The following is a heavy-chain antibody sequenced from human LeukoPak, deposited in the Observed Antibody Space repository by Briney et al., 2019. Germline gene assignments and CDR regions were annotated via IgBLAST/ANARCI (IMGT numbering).Heavy chain of an antibody. J-gene: IGHJ3*02. CDR3: ARDCSGGTCYAFDI. CDR1: GYSISSGYY. Sequence: SETLSLTCVVSGYSISSGYYWGWIRQPPGKGLEWIGSVFHSGSSYNNPSLKSRVTISIDTSKNQFSLKLSSVTATYTAVYYCARDCSGGTCYAFDIWGQGTMVTVSS. CDR2: VFHSGSS. V-gene: IGHV4-38-2*02. D-gene: IGHD2-15*01.